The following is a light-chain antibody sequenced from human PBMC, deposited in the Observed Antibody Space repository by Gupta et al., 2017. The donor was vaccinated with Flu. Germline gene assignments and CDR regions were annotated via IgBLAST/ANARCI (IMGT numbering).Light chain of an antibody. Sequence: VSPVERATLSCRASRDINSDLAWYKQRPGRAPRLLIHGASSRATGVPARFRGSGFGTVYNLTISSLQPEDFGVYYCQQYNRWPPHTFGHGTKVDIK. CDR2: GAS. J-gene: IGKJ3*01. CDR3: QQYNRWPPHT. CDR1: RDINSD. V-gene: IGKV3D-15*01.